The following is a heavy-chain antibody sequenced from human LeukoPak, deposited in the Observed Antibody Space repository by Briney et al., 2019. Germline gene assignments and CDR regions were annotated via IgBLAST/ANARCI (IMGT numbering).Heavy chain of an antibody. CDR1: GYSFTNYW. J-gene: IGHJ4*02. CDR2: IYPGDSDT. CDR3: ARRGSSGYYYIFDY. D-gene: IGHD3-22*01. Sequence: GESLKISCKSSGYSFTNYWIGWVRQMPGKGLEWMGMIYPGDSDTRYSPSFQGQVTISADKSISAAYLQWSSLKASDTAMYYCARRGSSGYYYIFDYWGQGALVTVSS. V-gene: IGHV5-51*01.